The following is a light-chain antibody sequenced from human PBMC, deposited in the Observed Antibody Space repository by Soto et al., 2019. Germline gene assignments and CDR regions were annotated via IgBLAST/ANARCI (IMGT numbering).Light chain of an antibody. CDR1: DSNIWYNS. CDR3: GTWDNGLSAVV. J-gene: IGLJ2*01. CDR2: END. V-gene: IGLV1-51*02. Sequence: QSVLTQPPSVSAAPGQKITISCSGCDSNIWYNSVSWYQQLPGTAPKLLISENDERPSDLPDRFSASKSGTSATLGITGLHTGDEATYFCGTWDNGLSAVVFGGGTKLTVL.